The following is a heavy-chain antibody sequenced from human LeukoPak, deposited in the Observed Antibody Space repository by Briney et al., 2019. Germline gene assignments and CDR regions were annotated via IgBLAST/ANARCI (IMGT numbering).Heavy chain of an antibody. CDR2: TYYRSRWYT. CDR1: GDSVSSNSAA. D-gene: IGHD6-19*01. Sequence: SQTLSLTCAISGDSVSSNSAAWTWIRQSPSRGLEWLGRTYYRSRWYTDYAVSMRSRITINPDTSKNQFSLQLNSVTPEDTAVYYCGRGTAVAGTLFDYWGQGTLVTVSS. V-gene: IGHV6-1*01. CDR3: GRGTAVAGTLFDY. J-gene: IGHJ4*02.